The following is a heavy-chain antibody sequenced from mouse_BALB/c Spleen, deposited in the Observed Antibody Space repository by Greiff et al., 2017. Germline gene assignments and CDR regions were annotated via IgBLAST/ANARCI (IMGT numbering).Heavy chain of an antibody. CDR2: ISYSGST. V-gene: IGHV3-2*02. CDR3: ARSQVRQFAY. D-gene: IGHD2-14*01. Sequence: VQLQQSGPGLVKPSQSLSLTCTVTGYSITSDYAWNWIRQFPGNKLEWMGYISYSGSTSYNPSLKSRISITRDTSKNQFFLQLNSVTTEDTATYYCARSQVRQFAYWGQGTLVTVSA. J-gene: IGHJ3*01. CDR1: GYSITSDYA.